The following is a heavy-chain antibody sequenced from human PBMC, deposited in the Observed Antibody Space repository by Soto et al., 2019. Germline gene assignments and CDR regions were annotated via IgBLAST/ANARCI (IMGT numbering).Heavy chain of an antibody. J-gene: IGHJ4*02. V-gene: IGHV3-21*01. CDR3: ASEVLLAATSVDY. CDR1: GFMLSTYT. CDR2: ISSSSSYI. Sequence: SGGSLRLPCAASGFMLSTYTMNWVRQAPGKRMDWVSSISSSSSYIYYADSVKGRFTISRDNARNSLYLQMNSLRAEVTSVYYCASEVLLAATSVDYRGQGTLVSGSS. D-gene: IGHD2-15*01.